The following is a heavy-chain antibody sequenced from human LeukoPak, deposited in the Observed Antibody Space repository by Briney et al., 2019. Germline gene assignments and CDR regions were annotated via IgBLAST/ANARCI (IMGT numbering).Heavy chain of an antibody. CDR3: ARDLVRDSSGWCPSDY. V-gene: IGHV1-46*01. Sequence: ASVKVSCKASGYTFTSYYMHWVRQAPGQGLEWMGIINPSGGSTSYAQKFQGRVTMTRDTSTSTVYMELSSLRSEDTAVYYCARDLVRDSSGWCPSDYWGQGTLVTVSS. CDR2: INPSGGST. CDR1: GYTFTSYY. J-gene: IGHJ4*02. D-gene: IGHD6-19*01.